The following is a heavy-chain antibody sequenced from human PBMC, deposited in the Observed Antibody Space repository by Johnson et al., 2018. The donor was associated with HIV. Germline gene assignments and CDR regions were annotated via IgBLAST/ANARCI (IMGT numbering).Heavy chain of an antibody. D-gene: IGHD6-6*01. CDR2: ISGSGYRT. J-gene: IGHJ3*02. CDR1: GFTFSSYA. CDR3: AKDLIAARRGCDAFDI. Sequence: VHLVESGGGLVKPGRSLRLSCAASGFTFSSYAMSWVRQAPGKGLEWVSPISGSGYRTYYADSVKGRFTISRDNSKNTLYLQMNSLRAEDTALYYCAKDLIAARRGCDAFDIWGQGTMVTVSS. V-gene: IGHV3-23*04.